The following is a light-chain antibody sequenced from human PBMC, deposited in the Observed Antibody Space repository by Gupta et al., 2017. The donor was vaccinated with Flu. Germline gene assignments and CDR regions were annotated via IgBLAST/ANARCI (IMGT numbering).Light chain of an antibody. CDR2: CKN. V-gene: IGLV3-19*01. CDR3: NSRDSRGNNLVV. CDR1: SRRSCY. J-gene: IGLJ2*01. Sequence: TGMITCQVDSRRSCYASWDQQKPGQAPGLVIYCKNNRPSGIPDRFSGSSSGNTASVTITGAQAEEEADYYCNSRDSRGNNLVVFGGGTKLTVL.